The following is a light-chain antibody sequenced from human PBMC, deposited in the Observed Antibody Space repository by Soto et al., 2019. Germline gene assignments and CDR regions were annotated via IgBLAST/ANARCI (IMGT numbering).Light chain of an antibody. J-gene: IGKJ1*01. CDR2: DAS. Sequence: DIQMTQSPSTLSASVVDRVTITCRASQSIGTWLAWYQQKPGQAPRLLIYDASSLQSGVPSRFSGSGSGTEFTLTISSLQPDDFATYYCQHYNSYSEAFGQGTKVDI. V-gene: IGKV1-5*01. CDR3: QHYNSYSEA. CDR1: QSIGTW.